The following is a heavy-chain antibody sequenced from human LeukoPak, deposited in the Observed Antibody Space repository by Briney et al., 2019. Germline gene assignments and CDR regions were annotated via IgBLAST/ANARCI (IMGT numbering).Heavy chain of an antibody. D-gene: IGHD6-13*01. CDR3: ARVGEAAAGTGWFDP. V-gene: IGHV4-34*01. CDR1: GGSFSGYY. CDR2: INHSGST. Sequence: PSETLSLTCAVYGGSFSGYYWSWIRQPPGKGLEWIGEINHSGSTNYNPSLKSRVTISVDTSKNQFSLKLSPVTAADTAVYYCARVGEAAAGTGWFDPWGQGTLVTVSS. J-gene: IGHJ5*02.